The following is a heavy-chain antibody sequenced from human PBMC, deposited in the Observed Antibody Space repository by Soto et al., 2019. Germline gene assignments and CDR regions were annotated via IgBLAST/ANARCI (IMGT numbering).Heavy chain of an antibody. CDR1: GFTFSSYS. CDR3: ARDAGYSSRWSPYWYFDL. J-gene: IGHJ2*01. V-gene: IGHV3-21*01. D-gene: IGHD6-13*01. CDR2: ISSSSSYI. Sequence: EVQLVESGGGLVKPGGSLRLSCAASGFTFSSYSMNWVRQAPGKGLEWVSSISSSSSYIYYADSVKGRFTISRDNAKNSLYLQMNSLRAEDTAVYYCARDAGYSSRWSPYWYFDLWGRGTLVTVSS.